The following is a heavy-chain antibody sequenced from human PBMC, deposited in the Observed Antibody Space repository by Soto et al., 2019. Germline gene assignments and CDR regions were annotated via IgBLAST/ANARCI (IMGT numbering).Heavy chain of an antibody. CDR1: GVSISSSTYY. V-gene: IGHV4-39*01. CDR2: IYYSGST. D-gene: IGHD1-26*01. J-gene: IGHJ3*02. Sequence: QLQLQESGPGLVKPSETLSLTCTVSGVSISSSTYYWGWIRQPPGKGLEWIGTIYYSGSTYYNPSHKIRVTMPVDTSNHQFSMKLSCVPAADPAVYYCASHVCQILLADAFDIWGQVTIVTGSS. CDR3: ASHVCQILLADAFDI.